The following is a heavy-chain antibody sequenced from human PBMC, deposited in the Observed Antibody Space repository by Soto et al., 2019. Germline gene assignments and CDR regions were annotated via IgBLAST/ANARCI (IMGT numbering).Heavy chain of an antibody. CDR3: ARVILSCHLTSDL. CDR2: ISSSSSTI. J-gene: IGHJ5*02. Sequence: EVQVVESGGGLVQPGGSLRLSCAASGFTFSSNSMNWVRQAPGKGLEWISYISSSSSTIYADSVKGRFTISRDNAKNSLYLQMNSLRDEYTAVYYCARVILSCHLTSDLWGQGTLVTVSS. CDR1: GFTFSSNS. V-gene: IGHV3-48*02. D-gene: IGHD3-9*01.